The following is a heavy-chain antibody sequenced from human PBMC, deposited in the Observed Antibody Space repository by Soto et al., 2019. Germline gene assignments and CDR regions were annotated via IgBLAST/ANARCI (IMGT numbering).Heavy chain of an antibody. CDR2: IWYDGSNK. D-gene: IGHD6-13*01. J-gene: IGHJ6*02. CDR1: VFTFSSYG. Sequence: QAWGPLRRACAASVFTFSSYGMHWVRQAPGKRLERVAVIWYDGSNKYYADSVKGRFTISRDNSKNTLYPQMNSLRAEDTAVYYCARDLEYSSSWQTTYYYYGMDVWGQGTTVTVSS. V-gene: IGHV3-33*01. CDR3: ARDLEYSSSWQTTYYYYGMDV.